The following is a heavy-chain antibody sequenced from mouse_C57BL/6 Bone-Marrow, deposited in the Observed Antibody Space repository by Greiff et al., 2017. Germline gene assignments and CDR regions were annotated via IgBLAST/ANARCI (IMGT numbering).Heavy chain of an antibody. CDR2: ISNGGGST. J-gene: IGHJ2*01. CDR3: ARLNYSNYIDY. Sequence: EVHLVESGGGLVQPGGSLKLSCAASGFTFSDYYMYWVRQTPEKRLEWVAYISNGGGSTYYPDTVKGRFTISRDNAKNTLYLQMSRLKSEDTAMYYCARLNYSNYIDYWGQGTTLTVSS. CDR1: GFTFSDYY. V-gene: IGHV5-12*01. D-gene: IGHD2-5*01.